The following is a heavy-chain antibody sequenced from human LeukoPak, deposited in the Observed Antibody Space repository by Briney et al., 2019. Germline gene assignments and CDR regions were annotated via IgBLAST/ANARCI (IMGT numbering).Heavy chain of an antibody. CDR1: GHTFTSYG. CDR2: ISAYNGHT. Sequence: ASMKVSCKASGHTFTSYGISWVRQAPGQGLEWMGWISAYNGHTNYAQKVQGRVTMTTDTSTSTAYMELRSLRSDDTAVYYCARVFTISSGWYRSFDYWGQGTLVTVSS. CDR3: ARVFTISSGWYRSFDY. D-gene: IGHD6-19*01. J-gene: IGHJ4*02. V-gene: IGHV1-18*01.